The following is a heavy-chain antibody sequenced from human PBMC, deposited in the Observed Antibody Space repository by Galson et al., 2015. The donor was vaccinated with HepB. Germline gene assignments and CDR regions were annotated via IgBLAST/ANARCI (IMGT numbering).Heavy chain of an antibody. CDR3: ARDSQGDPLDY. Sequence: SLRLSCAASQFTFSTYAMHWVRQAPGKGLEWVAVISYDGNSKSYAHSVEGRFTISRDNSKNKLYLQMNSLRAADTALYYCARDSQGDPLDYWGQGTRVIVSS. V-gene: IGHV3-30*04. CDR2: ISYDGNSK. CDR1: QFTFSTYA. J-gene: IGHJ4*02. D-gene: IGHD3-16*01.